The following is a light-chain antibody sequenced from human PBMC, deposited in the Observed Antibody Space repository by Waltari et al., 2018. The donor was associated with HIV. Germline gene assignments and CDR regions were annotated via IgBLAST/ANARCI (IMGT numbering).Light chain of an antibody. CDR1: SSNIGAGYD. Sequence: QSVLTQPPSVSGAPGQRVTISCTGSSSNIGAGYDVHWYQQLPGTAPKLLIYGNSTRPSGVPDRFSGSKSGTSASLAITGLQAEDEADYYCQSYDSSLSGPRVFGTGTKVTVL. J-gene: IGLJ1*01. CDR2: GNS. V-gene: IGLV1-40*01. CDR3: QSYDSSLSGPRV.